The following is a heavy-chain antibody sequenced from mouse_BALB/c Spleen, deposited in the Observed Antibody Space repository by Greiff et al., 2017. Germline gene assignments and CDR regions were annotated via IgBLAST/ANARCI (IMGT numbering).Heavy chain of an antibody. J-gene: IGHJ4*01. CDR1: GFSLTSYG. CDR3: ARNLRYGSSHYYAMDY. D-gene: IGHD1-1*01. CDR2: IWSGGST. V-gene: IGHV2-2*02. Sequence: VKLVESGPGLVQPSQSLSITCTVSGFSLTSYGVHWVRQSPGKGLEWLGVIWSGGSTDYNAAFISRLSISKDNSKSQVFFKMNSLQANDTAIYYCARNLRYGSSHYYAMDYWGQGTSVTVSS.